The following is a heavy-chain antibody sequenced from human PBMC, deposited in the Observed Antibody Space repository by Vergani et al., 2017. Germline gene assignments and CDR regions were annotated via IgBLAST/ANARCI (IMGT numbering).Heavy chain of an antibody. D-gene: IGHD3-22*01. CDR1: GYSFTSYW. CDR2: IYPGDSDT. J-gene: IGHJ3*02. Sequence: EVQLEQSGAAVKKPGESLEISCKGSGYSFTSYWIGWVRQMPGKGLEWMGIIYPGDSDTRYSPSFQGQVTISADKSISTAYLQWSSLKASDTAMYYCARLYDSSGPLVRGAFDIWGQGTMVTVSS. V-gene: IGHV5-51*03. CDR3: ARLYDSSGPLVRGAFDI.